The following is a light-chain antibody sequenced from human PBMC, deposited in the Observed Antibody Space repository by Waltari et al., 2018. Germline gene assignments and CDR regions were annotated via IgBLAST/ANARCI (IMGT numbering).Light chain of an antibody. CDR1: SSDVGNYNL. CDR3: CSYAGLGIYV. V-gene: IGLV2-23*02. Sequence: QSGLTQPASVSGSPGQSITISCTGTSSDVGNYNLVSWYQQYPGKAPKLMVYEVTKRTSGVSDRFSGSKSGNTASLTIYGLQSDDEAYYYCCSYAGLGIYVFGTGTKVTVL. CDR2: EVT. J-gene: IGLJ1*01.